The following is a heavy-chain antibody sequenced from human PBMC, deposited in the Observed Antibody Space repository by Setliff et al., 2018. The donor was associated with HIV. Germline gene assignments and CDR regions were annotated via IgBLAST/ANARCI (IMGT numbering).Heavy chain of an antibody. CDR3: NIYYYYYMDV. CDR1: GGSISSHY. CDR2: IYYNGFA. V-gene: IGHV4-59*03. Sequence: SETLFLTCTVSGGSISSHYWSWIRQPPGKGLEWTGNIYYNGFANYNPSLKSRLTISVDTSKNQVSLRLSSVTAADTAVYYCNIYYYYYMDVWGKGTTVTVSS. J-gene: IGHJ6*03.